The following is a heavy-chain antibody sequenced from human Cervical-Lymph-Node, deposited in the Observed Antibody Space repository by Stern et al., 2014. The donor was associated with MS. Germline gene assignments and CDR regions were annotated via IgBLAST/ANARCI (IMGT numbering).Heavy chain of an antibody. CDR2: IRTKPHSYAT. J-gene: IGHJ4*02. CDR1: GITLSDSA. Sequence: EVQLEESGGGVVQPGGSLKLSCAASGITLSDSAVHWVRQASGKGLEWVGRIRTKPHSYATAYAASVKDRFTISRDDSKNMAYLQMNSLKTEDTAVYYCTSEPLDWTYYFDHWGQGTLVTVSS. V-gene: IGHV3-73*01. D-gene: IGHD1-7*01. CDR3: TSEPLDWTYYFDH.